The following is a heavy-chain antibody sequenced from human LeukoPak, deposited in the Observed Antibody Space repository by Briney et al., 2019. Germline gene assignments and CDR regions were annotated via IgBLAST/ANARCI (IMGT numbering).Heavy chain of an antibody. CDR1: RFTFSNYK. J-gene: IGHJ4*02. CDR2: ISSSSTYI. Sequence: GGSLRLSCAASRFTFSNYKLNWVRQAPGQGLEWVSSISSSSTYIYYADSVKGRFTISRDNARNSLYLQMNRLRAEYTAVYYCARESGSGEFDYWGQGTLVTVSS. V-gene: IGHV3-21*01. D-gene: IGHD6-19*01. CDR3: ARESGSGEFDY.